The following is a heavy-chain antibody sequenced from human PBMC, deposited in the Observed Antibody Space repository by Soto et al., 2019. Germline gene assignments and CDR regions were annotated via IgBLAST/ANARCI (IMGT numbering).Heavy chain of an antibody. V-gene: IGHV4-34*01. D-gene: IGHD1-26*01. CDR2: INHSGST. Sequence: SETLSLTCAVYGGSFSGYYWSWIRQPPAKGLEWIGEINHSGSTNYNPSLKSRVTISVDTSKNQFSLKLSSVTAADTAVYYCARVCLTRLRSGSYYPYYYYYGMDVWGQGTTVTVSS. CDR1: GGSFSGYY. CDR3: ARVCLTRLRSGSYYPYYYYYGMDV. J-gene: IGHJ6*02.